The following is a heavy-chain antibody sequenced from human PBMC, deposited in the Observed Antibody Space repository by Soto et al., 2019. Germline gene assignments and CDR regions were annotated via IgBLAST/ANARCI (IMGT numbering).Heavy chain of an antibody. CDR1: GFTFSSYA. Sequence: GGSLRLSCAASGFTFSSYAMHWVRQAPGKGLEWVAVISYDGSNKYYADSVKGRFTISRDNSKNTLYLQMNSLRAEDTAVYYCARDGKWELLLPYFDYWGQGTLVTVSS. CDR3: ARDGKWELLLPYFDY. V-gene: IGHV3-30-3*01. CDR2: ISYDGSNK. J-gene: IGHJ4*02. D-gene: IGHD1-26*01.